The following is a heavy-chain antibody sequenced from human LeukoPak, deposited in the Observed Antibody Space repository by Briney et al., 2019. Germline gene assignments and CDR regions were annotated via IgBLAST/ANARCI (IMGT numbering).Heavy chain of an antibody. D-gene: IGHD3-3*01. J-gene: IGHJ4*02. CDR2: IKLDGSEK. V-gene: IGHV3-7*03. CDR3: ARDQYDTWSRRGNFDS. CDR1: GFTFSSYA. Sequence: GRSLRLSCAASGFTFSSYAMHWVRQAPGKGLEWVANIKLDGSEKNYVDSVKGRFTISRDNTKNSLYLQMNSLRVEDTAVFYCARDQYDTWSRRGNFDSWGQGTLVIVSS.